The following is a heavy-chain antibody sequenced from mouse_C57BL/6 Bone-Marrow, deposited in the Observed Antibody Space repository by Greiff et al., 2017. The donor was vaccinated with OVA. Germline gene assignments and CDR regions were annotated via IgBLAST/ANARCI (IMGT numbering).Heavy chain of an antibody. V-gene: IGHV6-6*01. CDR1: GFTFSDAW. CDR3: AGFDY. CDR2: IRHKANNHAT. Sequence: EVKVVESGGGLVQPGGSMKLSCAASGFTFSDAWMDWVRQSPEQGLEWVAEIRHKANNHATYYAVSVKGRFTISRDDSKSSVYLQMYSLRAEDTGIYYCAGFDYWGQGTTLTVSS. J-gene: IGHJ2*01.